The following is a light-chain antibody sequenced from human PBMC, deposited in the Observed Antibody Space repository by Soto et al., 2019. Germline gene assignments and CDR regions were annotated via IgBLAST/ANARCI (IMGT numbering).Light chain of an antibody. CDR2: GAS. J-gene: IGKJ1*01. CDR1: QSVSIN. Sequence: EIIMTQSPATLSVSPGERATVSCRASQSVSINLAWYQQNPGQPPRLLIYGASTRATGIPARFSGSGSGTEFSLTNSSLQSEDYAVYYCHQYNYWPPWTFGQGTKVDVK. V-gene: IGKV3-15*01. CDR3: HQYNYWPPWT.